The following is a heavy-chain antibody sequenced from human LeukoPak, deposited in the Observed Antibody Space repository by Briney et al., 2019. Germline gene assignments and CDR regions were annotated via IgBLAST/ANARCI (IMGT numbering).Heavy chain of an antibody. V-gene: IGHV3-21*01. CDR1: GFTFSSYS. CDR3: ARDLSQGATTDTLGYFDY. Sequence: GGSLRLSCAASGFTFSSYSMNWVRQAPGKGLEWVSYISSSGSYIYYADSVKGRFTISRDNAQNSLYLQMNSLRADDTAVYYSARDLSQGATTDTLGYFDYWGQGALVTVSS. CDR2: ISSSGSYI. D-gene: IGHD1-1*01. J-gene: IGHJ4*02.